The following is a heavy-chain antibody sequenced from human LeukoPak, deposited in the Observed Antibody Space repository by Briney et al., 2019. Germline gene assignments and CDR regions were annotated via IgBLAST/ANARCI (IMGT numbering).Heavy chain of an antibody. CDR2: VSNSGDYI. Sequence: GGSLRLTCAASGFSFSSYRMSWVRQAPVKGLEWVSSVSNSGDYIHYADSVKGRFTISRDNSKNSLYLQMNSLRAEDTAVYYCARALIGYYFDYWGQGTLVTVSS. CDR1: GFSFSSYR. D-gene: IGHD2-8*01. CDR3: ARALIGYYFDY. J-gene: IGHJ4*02. V-gene: IGHV3-21*06.